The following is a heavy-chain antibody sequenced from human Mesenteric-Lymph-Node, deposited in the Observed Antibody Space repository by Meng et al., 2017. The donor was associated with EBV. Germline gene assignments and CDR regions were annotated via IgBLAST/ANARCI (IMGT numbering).Heavy chain of an antibody. J-gene: IGHJ4*02. CDR2: IYHFGSP. V-gene: IGHV4-30-2*01. CDR1: GGFVSSGGYS. Sequence: QLQYFCSGLVKPSHTLSLTSAVSGGFVSSGGYSWSWIRQPPGKGLEWIGYIYHFGSPNYNPSLKSRVTISVDRSKNQFSLNLTSMTAADTAVYYCARRGIAEGFDFWGQGTLVTVSS. CDR3: ARRGIAEGFDF.